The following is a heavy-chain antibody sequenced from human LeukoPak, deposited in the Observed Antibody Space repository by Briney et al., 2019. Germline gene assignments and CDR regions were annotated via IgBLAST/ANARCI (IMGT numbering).Heavy chain of an antibody. V-gene: IGHV1-69*01. J-gene: IGHJ6*03. Sequence: SSVKVSCKASGGTFSSYAISWVRQAPGQGLEWMGGIIPIFGTANYAQKFQGRVTITADESTSTAYMELSSLRSEETAVYYLARVHVEFKGSCYMGVWGKRTT. CDR1: GGTFSSYA. CDR3: ARVHVEFKGSCYMGV. CDR2: IIPIFGTA. D-gene: IGHD6-6*01.